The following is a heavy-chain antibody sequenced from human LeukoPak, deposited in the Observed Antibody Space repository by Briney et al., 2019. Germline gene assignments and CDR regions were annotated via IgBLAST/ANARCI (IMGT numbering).Heavy chain of an antibody. V-gene: IGHV4-4*07. D-gene: IGHD4-17*01. CDR3: ARGPTTVTRAFDY. Sequence: SETLYLTCTVSGGSFSIYYWSWIRQPAGKGLEYIGRIYTSGSTNYNPSLKSRVTMSVDTSNNQFYLKLSSVTAAGTAVYYCARGPTTVTRAFDYWGQGTLVTVSS. J-gene: IGHJ4*02. CDR2: IYTSGST. CDR1: GGSFSIYY.